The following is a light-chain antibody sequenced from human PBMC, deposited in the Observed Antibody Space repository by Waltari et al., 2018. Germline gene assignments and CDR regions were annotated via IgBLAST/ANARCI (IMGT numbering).Light chain of an antibody. CDR3: QQSYSTPLT. CDR2: AAS. V-gene: IGKV1-39*01. J-gene: IGKJ3*01. Sequence: DPQMTQSPSSLPASVAARVTITCRASQSISSYLNWYQQKPGKAPKLLIYAASSLQSGVPSRFSGSGSGTDFTLTISSLQPEDFATYYCQQSYSTPLTFGPGTKVDIK. CDR1: QSISSY.